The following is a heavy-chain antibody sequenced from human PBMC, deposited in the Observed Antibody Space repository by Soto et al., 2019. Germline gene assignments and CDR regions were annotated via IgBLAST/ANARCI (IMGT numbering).Heavy chain of an antibody. CDR3: ARSGYYRNYFDY. J-gene: IGHJ4*02. D-gene: IGHD3-22*01. Sequence: TLSLTCTVSGGSISSYYWSWIRQPPGKGLEWIGYIYYSGSTNYNPSLKSRVTISVDTSKNQFSLKLSSVTAADTAVYYCARSGYYRNYFDYWGQGTLVTVSS. V-gene: IGHV4-59*01. CDR1: GGSISSYY. CDR2: IYYSGST.